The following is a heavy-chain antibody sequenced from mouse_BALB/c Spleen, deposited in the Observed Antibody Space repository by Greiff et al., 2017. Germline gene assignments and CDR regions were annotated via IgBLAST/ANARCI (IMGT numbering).Heavy chain of an antibody. CDR2: INPYNDGT. Sequence: EVQLQQSGPELVKPGASVKMSCKASGYTFTSYVMHWVKQKPRQGLEWIGYINPYNDGTKYNEKFKGKATLTSDKSSSTAYMELSSLTSEDSAVYYCARGIYYYGSSYAPYWGQGTLVTVSA. CDR3: ARGIYYYGSSYAPY. V-gene: IGHV1-14*01. D-gene: IGHD1-1*01. CDR1: GYTFTSYV. J-gene: IGHJ3*01.